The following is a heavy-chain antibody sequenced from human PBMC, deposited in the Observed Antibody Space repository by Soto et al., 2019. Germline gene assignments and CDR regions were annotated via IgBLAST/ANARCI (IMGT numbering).Heavy chain of an antibody. CDR3: ARAFYYDSSGYITDY. CDR1: GFTVSSNY. D-gene: IGHD3-22*01. J-gene: IGHJ4*02. V-gene: IGHV3-53*01. CDR2: IYSGGST. Sequence: EVQLVESGGGLIQPGGSLRLSCAASGFTVSSNYMSWVRQAPGKGLECVSVIYSGGSTYYADSVKGRFTISRDNSKNTLYLQMNSLRAEDTAVYYCARAFYYDSSGYITDYWGQGTLVTVSS.